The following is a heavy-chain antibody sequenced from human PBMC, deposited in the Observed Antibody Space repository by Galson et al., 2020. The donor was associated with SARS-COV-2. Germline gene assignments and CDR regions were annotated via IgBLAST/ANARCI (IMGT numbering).Heavy chain of an antibody. CDR1: GFTFSSYW. CDR3: ARGDMRNDYFDY. V-gene: IGHV3-74*01. D-gene: IGHD3-16*01. CDR2: IYSEGSST. Sequence: GGSLRLSCAASGFTFSSYWMHWVRQAPGKGLVWVSRIYSEGSSTSYADSVKGRFTISGDNAKNTLYLQMNSLRAEDTAGYYCARGDMRNDYFDYWGQGTLVTVSS. J-gene: IGHJ4*02.